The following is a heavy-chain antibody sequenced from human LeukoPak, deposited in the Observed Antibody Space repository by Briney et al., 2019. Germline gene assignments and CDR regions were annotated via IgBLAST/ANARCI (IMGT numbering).Heavy chain of an antibody. V-gene: IGHV1-18*01. CDR3: AKEQEGTAIGGVFDY. D-gene: IGHD2-21*02. Sequence: ASVNVSYMASVYSFTSFGLSWVRQAPGQGPEWMGWISAASGSTNYAQKFQDRVTMTTDTSTTTVYMELRSLRSDDTAVYYCAKEQEGTAIGGVFDYWGQGTVVTVSS. CDR1: VYSFTSFG. CDR2: ISAASGST. J-gene: IGHJ4*02.